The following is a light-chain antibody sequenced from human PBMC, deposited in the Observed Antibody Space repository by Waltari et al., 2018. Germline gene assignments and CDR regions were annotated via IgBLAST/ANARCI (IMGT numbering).Light chain of an antibody. CDR1: QNVNNY. J-gene: IGKJ1*01. CDR3: QQSFATSWT. Sequence: IQLTQSPSSLSASVGDRVTITCRASQNVNNYLNCYQQQPGKAPQLVIYAASKLPTEFPSRLRGSGSGKDFILTISSLRPDDFASYYCQQSFATSWTFGRGTKVEI. V-gene: IGKV1-39*01. CDR2: AAS.